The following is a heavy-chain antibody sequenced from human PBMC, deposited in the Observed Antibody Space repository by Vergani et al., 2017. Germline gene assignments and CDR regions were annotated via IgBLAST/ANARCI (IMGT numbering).Heavy chain of an antibody. CDR3: ARDNKQLRPSAFDL. CDR2: IYVSGIT. D-gene: IGHD4-23*01. CDR1: GASINNDFYY. V-gene: IGHV4-61*02. Sequence: QVQLQESGPGLVKPSQTLSLTCTVSGASINNDFYYLHWIRQPAGKGLEWIGRIYVSGITDYNSSLQSRVSMSVDTSKNHFSLTLTSVTAADAAVYYSARDNKQLRPSAFDLWGQETMVTVSS. J-gene: IGHJ3*01.